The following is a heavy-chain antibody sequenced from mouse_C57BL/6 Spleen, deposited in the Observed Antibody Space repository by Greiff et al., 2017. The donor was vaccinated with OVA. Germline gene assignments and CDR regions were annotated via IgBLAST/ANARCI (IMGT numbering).Heavy chain of an antibody. Sequence: EVKVEESGGGLVQPGGSMKLSCVASGFTFSNYWMNWVRQSPEKGLEWVAQIRLKSDNYATHYAESVKGRFTISRDDSKSSVYLQMNNLRAEDTGIYYCTRDDYDDLDYWGQGTTLTVSS. V-gene: IGHV6-3*01. CDR2: IRLKSDNYAT. CDR3: TRDDYDDLDY. J-gene: IGHJ2*01. D-gene: IGHD2-4*01. CDR1: GFTFSNYW.